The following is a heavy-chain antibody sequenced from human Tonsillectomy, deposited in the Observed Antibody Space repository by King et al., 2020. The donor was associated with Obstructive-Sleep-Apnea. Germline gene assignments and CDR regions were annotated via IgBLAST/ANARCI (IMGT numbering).Heavy chain of an antibody. D-gene: IGHD4-17*01. CDR2: IYHSGST. Sequence: QLQESGPGLVKPSETLSLTCTVSGYSISSGYYWGWIRQPPGKGREWIGSIYHSGSTYYNPSLKSRVTISVDTPTNQFSLKLSSVTAADTAVYYCARRGSTVTRRDYFDYWGQGTLVTVSS. J-gene: IGHJ4*02. CDR1: GYSISSGYY. V-gene: IGHV4-38-2*02. CDR3: ARRGSTVTRRDYFDY.